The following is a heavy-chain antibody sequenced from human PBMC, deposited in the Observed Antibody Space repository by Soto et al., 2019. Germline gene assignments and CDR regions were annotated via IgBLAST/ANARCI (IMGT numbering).Heavy chain of an antibody. V-gene: IGHV4-31*03. CDR3: ARSDSSGKTRYYFDY. CDR2: IYYSEST. CDR1: CGSISSGAYY. Sequence: PSETLSLTCTVSCGSISSGAYYWSWIRQHPGKGLEWIGYIYYSESTNYNPSLKSRVTISVDTSESQFSLKLSSVTVADTAVYYCARSDSSGKTRYYFDYWGQGTLVTVSS. J-gene: IGHJ4*02. D-gene: IGHD3-22*01.